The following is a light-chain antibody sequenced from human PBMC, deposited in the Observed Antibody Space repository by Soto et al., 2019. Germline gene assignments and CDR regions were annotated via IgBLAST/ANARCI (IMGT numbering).Light chain of an antibody. Sequence: QSALTQPASVSGSPGQSITISCTGTSSDVGGYNYVSWYQQHPGKAPKLMIYEVSNRPSRVSNRFSGSKSGNTASLTISGLQAEDEADYYCSSYTRSSTPYVYGTGTKVT. V-gene: IGLV2-14*01. CDR3: SSYTRSSTPYV. CDR2: EVS. J-gene: IGLJ1*01. CDR1: SSDVGGYNY.